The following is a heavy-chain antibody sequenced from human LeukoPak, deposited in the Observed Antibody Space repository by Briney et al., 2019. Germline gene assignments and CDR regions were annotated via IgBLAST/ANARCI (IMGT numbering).Heavy chain of an antibody. J-gene: IGHJ4*02. D-gene: IGHD7-27*01. CDR2: IYSSGST. V-gene: IGHV4-59*08. Sequence: PSETLSLTCSVSGGSISNYFWAWIRQPPRKGLEWIGYIYSSGSTYYNPSLKSRVTISVDTSKNRFSLKLSTVTAADTAVYYCARRPTGDPKFDYWGQGTLVTVSS. CDR3: ARRPTGDPKFDY. CDR1: GGSISNYF.